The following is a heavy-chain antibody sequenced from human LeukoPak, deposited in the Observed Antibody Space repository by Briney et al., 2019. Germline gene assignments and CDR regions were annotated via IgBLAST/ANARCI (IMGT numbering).Heavy chain of an antibody. J-gene: IGHJ3*02. CDR1: GGGFTFSSHA. CDR2: LSPIYGST. D-gene: IGHD3-22*01. Sequence: ASVKVSCKASGGGFTFSSHAISWVRQAPGQGLECMGGLSPIYGSTNYAQKFQGRLTITSDESTHTVYMELSSLRPEDSAVHYCAGFFYDNSGDAFDIWGKGTMVTVSS. CDR3: AGFFYDNSGDAFDI. V-gene: IGHV1-69*01.